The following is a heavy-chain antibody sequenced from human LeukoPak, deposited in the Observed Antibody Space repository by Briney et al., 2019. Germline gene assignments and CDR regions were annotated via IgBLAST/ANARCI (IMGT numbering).Heavy chain of an antibody. Sequence: PGGSLRLSCAASGFTFSSYGMHWVRQAPGKGLEWVAFIRYDGSNKYYADSVKGRFTISRDNSKNTLYLQMNSLRAEDTAVYYCAKVTGDYYYYYMDVWGKGTTVTISS. V-gene: IGHV3-30*02. CDR1: GFTFSSYG. J-gene: IGHJ6*03. CDR2: IRYDGSNK. D-gene: IGHD3-10*01. CDR3: AKVTGDYYYYYMDV.